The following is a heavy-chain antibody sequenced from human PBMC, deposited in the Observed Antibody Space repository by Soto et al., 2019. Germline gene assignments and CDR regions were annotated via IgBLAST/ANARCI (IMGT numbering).Heavy chain of an antibody. CDR1: GGTFSSYT. V-gene: IGHV1-69*02. J-gene: IGHJ4*02. Sequence: QVQLVQSGAEVKKPGSSVKVSCKASGGTFSSYTISWVRQAPGQGLEWMGRIIPILGIANYPQKFQGRVTITADKTTSTAYMELSRLRSEDTAVYYCARSGYGGNSVGEFDYWGQGTLVTVSS. D-gene: IGHD2-21*02. CDR3: ARSGYGGNSVGEFDY. CDR2: IIPILGIA.